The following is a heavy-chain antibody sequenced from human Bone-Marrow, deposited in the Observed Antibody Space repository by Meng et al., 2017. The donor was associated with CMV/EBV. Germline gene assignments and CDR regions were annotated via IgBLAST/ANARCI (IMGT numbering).Heavy chain of an antibody. CDR1: GYTFTSYG. D-gene: IGHD1-26*01. CDR3: TRVLDSGSFIPGGADD. J-gene: IGHJ4*02. V-gene: IGHV1-18*01. CDR2: ISAYNGNT. Sequence: ASVKVSCKASGYTFTSYGISWVRQAPGQGLEWMGWISAYNGNTNYAQKLQGRVTMTTDTSTSTAYMELRSLRSDDTAVYYCTRVLDSGSFIPGGADDWGQGTLVTVSS.